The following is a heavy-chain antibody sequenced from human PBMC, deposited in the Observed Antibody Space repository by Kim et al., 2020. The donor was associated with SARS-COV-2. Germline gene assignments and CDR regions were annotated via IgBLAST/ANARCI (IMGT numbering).Heavy chain of an antibody. D-gene: IGHD2-8*01. Sequence: ADSVKGRFTISRDNSKNTLYLQMNSLRAEDTAVYYCAKMGPLYGPWYFDLWGRGTLVTVSS. CDR3: AKMGPLYGPWYFDL. J-gene: IGHJ2*01. V-gene: IGHV3-23*01.